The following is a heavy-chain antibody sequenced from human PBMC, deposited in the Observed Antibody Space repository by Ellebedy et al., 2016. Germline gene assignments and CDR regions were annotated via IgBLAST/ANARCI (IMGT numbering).Heavy chain of an antibody. D-gene: IGHD4-17*01. CDR3: RQGHYADL. CDR1: GLNFNTFF. CDR2: ISAGSDTT. V-gene: IGHV3-23*01. Sequence: GGSLRPSXTASGLNFNTFFMSWVRQAPGKGLEWVSTISAGSDTTRLADSVKGRFTISRDSSKNSVYLRMNNLRVEDTAVYYCRQGHYADLWGQGTLVTVSS. J-gene: IGHJ4*02.